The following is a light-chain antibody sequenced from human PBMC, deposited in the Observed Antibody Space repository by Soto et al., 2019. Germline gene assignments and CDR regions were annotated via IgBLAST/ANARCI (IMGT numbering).Light chain of an antibody. CDR1: QNINKY. CDR2: AAS. CDR3: QQSHSPPDT. Sequence: DIQMTQSPSSLSASVGDRVTITCRASQNINKYINWYQQKPGKAPRLLIYAASSLQSGAPSRFRGGGSGTDFTLTISSLQAEDFATCFCQQSHSPPDTFGQGTKLEIK. J-gene: IGKJ2*01. V-gene: IGKV1-39*01.